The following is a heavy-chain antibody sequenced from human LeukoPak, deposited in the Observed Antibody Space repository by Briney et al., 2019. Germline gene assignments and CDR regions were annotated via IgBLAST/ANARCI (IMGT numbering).Heavy chain of an antibody. CDR2: ISGSGGST. CDR1: GFTFSSYA. D-gene: IGHD2-2*01. CDR3: AKETEDIVVVPAYYGMDV. Sequence: GGSLRLSCAASGFTFSSYAMSWVRQAPGKGLEWVSAISGSGGSTYYADSVKGRFTISRDNSKNTLYLQMNSLGAEDTAVYYCAKETEDIVVVPAYYGMDVWAKGPRSPSP. V-gene: IGHV3-23*01. J-gene: IGHJ6*02.